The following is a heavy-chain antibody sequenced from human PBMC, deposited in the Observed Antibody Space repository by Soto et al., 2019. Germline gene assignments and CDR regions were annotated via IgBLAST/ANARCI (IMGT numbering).Heavy chain of an antibody. CDR2: ISYSGSS. Sequence: SLTCTVSGGSNIRDGYYWSWIRQHPGKGLEWIAYISYSGSSYSNPSLKSRVTISADTSKNQFSLRLTSVTAADTAVYFCARATPAGSADFWGQGTLVTV. J-gene: IGHJ4*02. CDR1: GGSNIRDGYY. D-gene: IGHD2-2*01. CDR3: ARATPAGSADF. V-gene: IGHV4-31*03.